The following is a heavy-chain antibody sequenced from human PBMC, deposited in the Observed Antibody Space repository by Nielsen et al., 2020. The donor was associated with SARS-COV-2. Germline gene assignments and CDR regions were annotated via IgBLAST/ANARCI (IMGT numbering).Heavy chain of an antibody. CDR3: AKDMGVTMIVVALDY. V-gene: IGHV3-23*01. Sequence: GGSLRLSCAASGFTFSSYAMSWVRQAPGKGLEWVSAISGSGGSTYYADSVKGRFTISRDNSKNTLYLQMNSLRAEDTAVYYCAKDMGVTMIVVALDYWGQGTLVTSPQ. D-gene: IGHD3-22*01. CDR2: ISGSGGST. J-gene: IGHJ4*02. CDR1: GFTFSSYA.